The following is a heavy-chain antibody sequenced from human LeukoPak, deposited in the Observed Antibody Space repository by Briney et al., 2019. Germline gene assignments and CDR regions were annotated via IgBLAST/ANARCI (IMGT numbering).Heavy chain of an antibody. J-gene: IGHJ4*02. D-gene: IGHD4-17*01. CDR2: INGXXXXX. Sequence: GGSLRLSCAASGFTFSTYWMHWVRQAPXXXXXXXSRINGXXXXXXYXDSXXXRXXXSRDNARHTLYLQMNSLRAEDTAVYYCARASTTVPNLLDYWGQGTLVTVSS. CDR1: GFTFSTYW. CDR3: ARASTTVPNLLDY. V-gene: IGHV3-74*03.